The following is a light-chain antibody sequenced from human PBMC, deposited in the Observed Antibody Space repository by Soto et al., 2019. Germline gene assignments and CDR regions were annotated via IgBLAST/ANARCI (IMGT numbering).Light chain of an antibody. J-gene: IGKJ1*01. CDR1: QSVSSSY. CDR2: GAS. V-gene: IGKV3-20*01. CDR3: QQYGSSPRT. Sequence: EIVLTQSPGTLSLSPGERATLSCRASQSVSSSYLAWYQQKPGQAPRLLIYGASSRATGIPDRFSGSGSGKDFTLTIRRLEPEDFAVYYCQQYGSSPRTFGQRTKVEIK.